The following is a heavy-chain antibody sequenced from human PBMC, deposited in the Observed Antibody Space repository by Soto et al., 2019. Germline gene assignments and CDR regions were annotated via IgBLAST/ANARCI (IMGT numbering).Heavy chain of an antibody. CDR1: GSTFKTYS. Sequence: PGGSLRLSCAASGSTFKTYSMNWVRQAPGKGLQWVSSISGSSSLIYYADSLRGRLTISRDNAKNSMSLQINSLRAEDTAVYFCSRDLGNSGYPYAFDLWGLGTLVTVSS. D-gene: IGHD3-22*01. CDR2: ISGSSSLI. CDR3: SRDLGNSGYPYAFDL. J-gene: IGHJ3*01. V-gene: IGHV3-21*01.